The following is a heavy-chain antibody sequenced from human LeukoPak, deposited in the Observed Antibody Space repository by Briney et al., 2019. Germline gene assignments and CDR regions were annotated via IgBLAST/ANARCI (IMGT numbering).Heavy chain of an antibody. CDR3: AKGGTGTTVRYFDY. V-gene: IGHV3-23*01. CDR2: VSTSGDNG. J-gene: IGHJ4*02. D-gene: IGHD1-7*01. Sequence: GGSLRLSCAASGFTFNNYGMNWVRQASGKGLEWVSVVSTSGDNGYYADSVQGRFTISRDNSKNSLYLQMNSLRAEDTAVYYCAKGGTGTTVRYFDYWGQGTLVTVSS. CDR1: GFTFNNYG.